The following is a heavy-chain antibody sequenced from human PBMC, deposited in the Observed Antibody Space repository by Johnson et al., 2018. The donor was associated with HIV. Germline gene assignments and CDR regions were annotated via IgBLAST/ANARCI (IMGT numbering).Heavy chain of an antibody. CDR1: GFTFADYG. CDR3: ARDGRRFYYNFWSASDTFDI. V-gene: IGHV3-20*04. J-gene: IGHJ3*02. CDR2: INWNGGST. Sequence: VQLVESGGGVIRPGGSLRLSCAASGFTFADYGMTWVRQAPGTGLEWVSGINWNGGSTGYADSVKGRFTISRDNAKNSLYLQMNSLRAEDTALYFCARDGRRFYYNFWSASDTFDIWGQGTKVTISS. D-gene: IGHD3-3*01.